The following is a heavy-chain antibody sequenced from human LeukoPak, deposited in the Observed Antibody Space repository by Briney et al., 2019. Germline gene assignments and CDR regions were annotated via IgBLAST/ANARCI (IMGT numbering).Heavy chain of an antibody. J-gene: IGHJ4*02. CDR2: ISYDGSNK. Sequence: GGSLRLSCAASGFTFSSYGMDWVRQAPGKGLEWVALISYDGSNKYYADSVKGRFTISRDNSKNTMYLQMNSLRAEDTAVYYCAKSPDTWNYGFLDYWGQGTLVTVSS. V-gene: IGHV3-30*18. D-gene: IGHD1-7*01. CDR1: GFTFSSYG. CDR3: AKSPDTWNYGFLDY.